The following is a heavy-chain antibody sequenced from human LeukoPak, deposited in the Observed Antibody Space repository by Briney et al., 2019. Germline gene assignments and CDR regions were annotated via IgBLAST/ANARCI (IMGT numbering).Heavy chain of an antibody. J-gene: IGHJ6*03. CDR3: ARHGMQSGYDSYYYYYYYMDV. CDR2: IYYSGST. CDR1: GGSISSRSYY. Sequence: SETLSLTCTVSGGSISSRSYYWGWIRQPPGKGLEWIGTIYYSGSTYYNPSLKSRVTMSVDTSKNQFSLKLSSVTAADTAVYYCARHGMQSGYDSYYYYYYYMDVWGKGTTVSVSS. V-gene: IGHV4-39*01. D-gene: IGHD5-12*01.